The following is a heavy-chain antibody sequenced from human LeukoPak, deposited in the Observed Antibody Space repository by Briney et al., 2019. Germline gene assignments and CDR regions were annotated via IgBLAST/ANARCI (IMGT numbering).Heavy chain of an antibody. CDR2: IYTSGST. CDR3: AREIAAAAQDYYYYYYMDV. CDR1: GGSISSYY. D-gene: IGHD6-13*01. V-gene: IGHV4-4*07. Sequence: SETLSLTCTVSGGSISSYYWSWIRQPAGKGLEWIGRIYTSGSTNYNPSLKSRVTMSVDTSKNQFSLKLSSVTAADTAVYYCAREIAAAAQDYYYYYYMDVWGKGTTVTVSS. J-gene: IGHJ6*03.